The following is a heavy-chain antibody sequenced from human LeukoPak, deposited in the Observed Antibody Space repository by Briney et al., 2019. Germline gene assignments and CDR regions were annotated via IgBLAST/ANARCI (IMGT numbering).Heavy chain of an antibody. Sequence: ASVKVSCKASGYTFTGYYMHWVRQAPGQGLEWMGWINPNSGGTNYAQEFQGWVTMTRDTSISTAYMELSSLRSEDTAVYYCARSPNPDYYGSGSYYFDYWGQGTLVTVSS. V-gene: IGHV1-2*04. CDR2: INPNSGGT. CDR3: ARSPNPDYYGSGSYYFDY. J-gene: IGHJ4*02. CDR1: GYTFTGYY. D-gene: IGHD3-10*01.